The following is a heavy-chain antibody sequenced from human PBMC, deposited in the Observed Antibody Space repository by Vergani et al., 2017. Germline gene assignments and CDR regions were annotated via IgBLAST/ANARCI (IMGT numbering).Heavy chain of an antibody. CDR3: ARGSCLGGSCYKPLFDY. Sequence: QVQLQESGPGLVKPSHTLSLTCTVSGGSINSHNSYWSWIRQPAGKGLEWIGRIHTSGSTNYNPSLKSRVTMSEDTSKNQFSLNLTSVTAADTAVYFCARGSCLGGSCYKPLFDYWGQGVLVTVSS. CDR1: GGSINSHNSY. J-gene: IGHJ4*02. V-gene: IGHV4-61*02. D-gene: IGHD2-15*01. CDR2: IHTSGST.